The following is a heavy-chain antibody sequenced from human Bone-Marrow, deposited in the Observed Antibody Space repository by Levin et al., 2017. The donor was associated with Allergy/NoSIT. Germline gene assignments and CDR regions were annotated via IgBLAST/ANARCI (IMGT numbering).Heavy chain of an antibody. CDR2: ISSSSSTI. D-gene: IGHD3-10*01. Sequence: GESLKISCAASGFTFSSYSMNWVRQAPGKGLEWVSYISSSSSTIYYADSVKGRFTISRDNAKNSLYLQMNSLRAEDTAVYYCARDIASYGSGSYEYYFDYWGQGTLVTVSS. CDR3: ARDIASYGSGSYEYYFDY. J-gene: IGHJ4*02. V-gene: IGHV3-48*04. CDR1: GFTFSSYS.